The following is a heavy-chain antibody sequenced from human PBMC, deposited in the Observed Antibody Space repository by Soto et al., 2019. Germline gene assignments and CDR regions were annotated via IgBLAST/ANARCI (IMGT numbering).Heavy chain of an antibody. V-gene: IGHV1-8*01. D-gene: IGHD3-22*01. CDR2: MNPNSGNT. CDR3: ARDRGRPDLRDTHYYDSSDLDYGMDV. J-gene: IGHJ6*02. Sequence: ASVKVSCKASGYTFTSYDINCVRQATGQGLEWMGWMNPNSGNTGYAQKFQGRVTMTRNTSISTAYMELNSLRAEDTAVYYCARDRGRPDLRDTHYYDSSDLDYGMDVWGQGTTVTVSS. CDR1: GYTFTSYD.